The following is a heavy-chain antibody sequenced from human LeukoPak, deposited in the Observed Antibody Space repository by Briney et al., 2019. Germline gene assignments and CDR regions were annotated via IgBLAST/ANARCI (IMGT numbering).Heavy chain of an antibody. Sequence: PGGSLRLSCAASGFTFSGYSMSWIRQAPGKCLEWVSHISTSTTYTIYSVSVKGRFTISRDNAERSLFLQMNSLRGEDSAVYYCARGRTYGSGSYTLFDYWGRGTLVSVSS. J-gene: IGHJ4*02. CDR3: ARGRTYGSGSYTLFDY. CDR1: GFTFSGYS. V-gene: IGHV3-11*03. CDR2: ISTSTTYT. D-gene: IGHD3-10*01.